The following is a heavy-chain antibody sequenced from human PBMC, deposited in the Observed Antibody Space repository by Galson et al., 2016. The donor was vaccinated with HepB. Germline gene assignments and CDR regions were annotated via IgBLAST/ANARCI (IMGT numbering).Heavy chain of an antibody. D-gene: IGHD3-3*01. Sequence: SLRLSCAASGFTFSSYWMSWVRQAPGKELEWVANIEGDGSVKNYVDFVKGRFTISRDNAKNSLYLQMNSLRAEDTAVYYCARVLSYDVADGWGQGTTVIVSS. J-gene: IGHJ6*02. V-gene: IGHV3-7*01. CDR3: ARVLSYDVADG. CDR1: GFTFSSYW. CDR2: IEGDGSVK.